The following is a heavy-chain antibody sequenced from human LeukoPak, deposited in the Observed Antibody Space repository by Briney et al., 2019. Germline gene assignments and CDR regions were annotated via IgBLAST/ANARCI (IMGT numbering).Heavy chain of an antibody. J-gene: IGHJ4*02. CDR3: AKDVSLGCLYFDY. CDR2: ISSSSSTI. D-gene: IGHD5/OR15-5a*01. Sequence: GGSLRLSCAASGFTFSSYSMNWVRQAPGKGLEWVSYISSSSSTIYYADSVKGRFTISRDNSKNTLYLQMNSLRAEDTAVYYCAKDVSLGCLYFDYWGQGTLVTVSS. CDR1: GFTFSSYS. V-gene: IGHV3-48*01.